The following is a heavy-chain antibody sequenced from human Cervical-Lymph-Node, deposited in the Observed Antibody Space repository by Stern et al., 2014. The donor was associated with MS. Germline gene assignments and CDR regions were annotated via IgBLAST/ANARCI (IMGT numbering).Heavy chain of an antibody. V-gene: IGHV4-4*02. J-gene: IGHJ5*02. CDR3: VRALGSSSFRYWFDP. Sequence: QLQLQESGPGLVKPSGTLSLTCAVSGDSISSSNWWSWVRQSPGKGLEWVGDIYHAGTTNSNSTLKSRLTISADNSKNQFSLKLTSVTAADTAVYYCVRALGSSSFRYWFDPWGQGTLVIVSS. D-gene: IGHD6-13*01. CDR1: GDSISSSNW. CDR2: IYHAGTT.